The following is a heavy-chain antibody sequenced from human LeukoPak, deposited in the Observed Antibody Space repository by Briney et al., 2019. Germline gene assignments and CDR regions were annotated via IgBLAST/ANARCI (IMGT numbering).Heavy chain of an antibody. J-gene: IGHJ4*02. CDR2: ISSSGSTI. CDR1: GFTFSSYE. Sequence: PGGSLRLSCAASGFTFSSYEMNWVRQAPGKGLEWVSDISSSGSTIYYADSVKGRFTISRDNAKNSLYLQMNSLRAEDTAVYYCARVITMVRGVIPELVFDYWGQGTLVTVSS. V-gene: IGHV3-48*03. D-gene: IGHD3-10*01. CDR3: ARVITMVRGVIPELVFDY.